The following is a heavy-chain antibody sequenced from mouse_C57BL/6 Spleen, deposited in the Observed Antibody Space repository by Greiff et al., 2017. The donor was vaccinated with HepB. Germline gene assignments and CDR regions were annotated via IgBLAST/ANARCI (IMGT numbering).Heavy chain of an antibody. V-gene: IGHV2-5*01. Sequence: VQGVESGPGLVQPSQSLSITCTVSGFSLTSYGVHWVRQSPGKGLEWLGVIWRGGSTDYNAAFMSRLSITKDISKSQVFFKMNSLQADDTAIYYCAKRGDYYAMDYWGQGTSVTVSS. CDR2: IWRGGST. CDR3: AKRGDYYAMDY. J-gene: IGHJ4*01. CDR1: GFSLTSYG.